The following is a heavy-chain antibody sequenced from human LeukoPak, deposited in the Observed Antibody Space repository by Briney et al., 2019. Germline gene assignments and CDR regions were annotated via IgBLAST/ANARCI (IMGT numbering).Heavy chain of an antibody. Sequence: SGPTLVNPTQTLTLTCTGTGFSLSTSGVCVSWIRQPPGKALEWLARVVWDDDKYYSTSLKTRLTIATDTSKNQVVLTLTNMDPVDTATYYCARMVMGRAAEFDAFDIWGQGTMVTVSS. D-gene: IGHD1-26*01. CDR2: VVWDDDK. V-gene: IGHV2-70*11. CDR3: ARMVMGRAAEFDAFDI. CDR1: GFSLSTSGVC. J-gene: IGHJ3*02.